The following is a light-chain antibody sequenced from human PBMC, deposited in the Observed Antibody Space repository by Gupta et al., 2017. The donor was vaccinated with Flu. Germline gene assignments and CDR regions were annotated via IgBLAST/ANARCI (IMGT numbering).Light chain of an antibody. J-gene: IGLJ3*02. CDR3: AAWDDSLSGRV. Sequence: QSVLTQPPSASGTPGQRVTLSCSGSSSNIGSNYVYWYQQLPGTAPKLLSYRNNQRPSGVPDRFSGSKSGTSASLAISGLRSEDEADYYCAAWDDSLSGRVFGGGTKLTVL. CDR1: SSNIGSNY. V-gene: IGLV1-47*01. CDR2: RNN.